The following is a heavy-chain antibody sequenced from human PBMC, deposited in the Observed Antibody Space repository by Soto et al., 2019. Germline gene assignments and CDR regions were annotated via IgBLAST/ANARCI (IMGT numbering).Heavy chain of an antibody. V-gene: IGHV3-7*01. CDR2: IKQGGSEK. D-gene: IGHD6-13*01. CDR1: GFTFSSHW. CDR3: ARGGGSSSWYWYY. Sequence: GGSLRLSCAASGFTFSSHWMTWVRQAPGKGLEWVANIKQGGSEKYYVDSAKGRFTISRDNAKNSLYLQMNGLRAEDTSVYYCARGGGSSSWYWYYWGQGTLVTVSS. J-gene: IGHJ4*02.